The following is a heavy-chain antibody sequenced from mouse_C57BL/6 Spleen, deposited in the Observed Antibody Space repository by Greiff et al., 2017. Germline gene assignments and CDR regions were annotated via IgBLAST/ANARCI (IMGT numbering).Heavy chain of an antibody. V-gene: IGHV1-26*01. CDR2: INPNNGGT. CDR1: GYTFTDYY. Sequence: VQLQQSGPELVKPGASVKISCKASGYTFTDYYMNWVKQSHGKSLEWIGDINPNNGGTSYNQKFKGKATLTVDKSSSTAYMELRRLTSEDSAVYYCAKPYDYDAMDYWGQGTSVTISS. D-gene: IGHD6-5*01. CDR3: AKPYDYDAMDY. J-gene: IGHJ4*01.